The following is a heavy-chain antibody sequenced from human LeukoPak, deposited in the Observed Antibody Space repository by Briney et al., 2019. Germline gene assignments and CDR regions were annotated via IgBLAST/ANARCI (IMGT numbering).Heavy chain of an antibody. CDR2: IYPGDSDT. CDR1: GYSFTSYW. J-gene: IGHJ5*02. Sequence: GESLKISCKGSGYSFTSYWIGWVRQMPGKGLEWMGIIYPGDSDTRYSPSFQGQVTISADKSISTAYLQWSSLKASDIAMYYCARHQHPAQLLNWFDPWGQGTLVTVSS. CDR3: ARHQHPAQLLNWFDP. V-gene: IGHV5-51*01. D-gene: IGHD2-2*01.